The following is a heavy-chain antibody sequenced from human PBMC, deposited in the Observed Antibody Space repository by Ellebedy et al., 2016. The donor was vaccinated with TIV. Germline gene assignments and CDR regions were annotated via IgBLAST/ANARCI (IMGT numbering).Heavy chain of an antibody. J-gene: IGHJ5*02. D-gene: IGHD3-16*01. CDR3: TRSYGARTSGP. Sequence: GESLKISCAVSGFTFSSYEMNWVRQAPGQGLEWVSYISGSASVTAYADSVKGRFTISRDNARTSLYLQMNSLRVDDTDMYYCTRSYGARTSGPWGQGTLVTVSS. CDR2: ISGSASVT. CDR1: GFTFSSYE. V-gene: IGHV3-48*03.